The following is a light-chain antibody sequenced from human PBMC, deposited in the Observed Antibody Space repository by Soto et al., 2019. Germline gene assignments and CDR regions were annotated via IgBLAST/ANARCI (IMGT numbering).Light chain of an antibody. CDR2: WAS. V-gene: IGKV4-1*01. J-gene: IGKJ4*01. CDR1: ESFLYSSNNKNY. CDR3: HEYYSTPLT. Sequence: DVGLTQSHDSLAVSLAERATINCKSSESFLYSSNNKNYLAWYQHEPGQPPKVLIYWASTRESGVPDRFSGSGSGTDFTLTISSLQAEDVAVYFCHEYYSTPLTFAGGTKVDI.